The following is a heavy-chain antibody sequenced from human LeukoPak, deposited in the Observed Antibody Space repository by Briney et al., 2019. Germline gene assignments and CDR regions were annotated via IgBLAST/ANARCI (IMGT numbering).Heavy chain of an antibody. CDR1: GFTFSSYW. J-gene: IGHJ3*02. D-gene: IGHD3-10*01. Sequence: GGSLRLSCAASGFTFSSYWMSWVRQAPGKGLEWVANIKQDGSEKYYVDSVKGRSTISRDNAKNSLYLQMNSLRAEDTAVYYCARWGEHSALRVHAFDIWGQGTMVTVSS. V-gene: IGHV3-7*01. CDR3: ARWGEHSALRVHAFDI. CDR2: IKQDGSEK.